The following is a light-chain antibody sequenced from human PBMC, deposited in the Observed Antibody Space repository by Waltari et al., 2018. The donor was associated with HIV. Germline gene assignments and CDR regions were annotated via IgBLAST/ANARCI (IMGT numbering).Light chain of an antibody. J-gene: IGKJ1*01. V-gene: IGKV2-24*01. Sequence: DCVVTNTPRPSPVTLGQPPSISCRSSQLLEQQDTNTCPNFLKLSTGQPPRLLIYKISNRFSGVPDPLGGSGAGTDFTLKICRVAAGGQQNMLACKPAWWSYRWKFGQGTKVET. CDR3: CKPAWWSYRWK. CDR1: QLLEQQDTNTC. CDR2: KIS.